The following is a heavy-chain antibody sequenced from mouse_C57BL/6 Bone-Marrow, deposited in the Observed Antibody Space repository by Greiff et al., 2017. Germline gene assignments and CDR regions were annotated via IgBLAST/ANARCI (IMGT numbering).Heavy chain of an antibody. J-gene: IGHJ3*01. Sequence: QGVESGGDLVKPGGSLKLSCAASGFTFSSYGMSWVRQTPDKRLEWVATISSGGSYTYYPDSVKGRFTISRDNAKNTLYLQMSSLKSEDTAMYYCARENYYSNYPFAYWGQGTLVTVSA. V-gene: IGHV5-6*01. CDR1: GFTFSSYG. CDR3: ARENYYSNYPFAY. D-gene: IGHD2-5*01. CDR2: ISSGGSYT.